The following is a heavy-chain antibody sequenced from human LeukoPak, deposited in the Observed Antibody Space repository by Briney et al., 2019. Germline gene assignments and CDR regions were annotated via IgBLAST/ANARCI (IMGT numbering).Heavy chain of an antibody. D-gene: IGHD3-3*01. CDR2: ISGSGGST. Sequence: PGGSLRLSCAASGFTFSSYAMSWVRQAPGKGLEWVSAISGSGGSTYYADSVKGRFTISRDNSKNTLYLQMNSLRAEGTAVYYCAKDRPLTYYDFWSGYWFDYWGQGTLVTVSS. CDR3: AKDRPLTYYDFWSGYWFDY. J-gene: IGHJ4*02. V-gene: IGHV3-23*01. CDR1: GFTFSSYA.